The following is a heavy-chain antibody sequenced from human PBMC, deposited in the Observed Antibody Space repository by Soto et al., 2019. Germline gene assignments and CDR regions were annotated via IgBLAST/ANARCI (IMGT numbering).Heavy chain of an antibody. CDR2: IKSKTDGGTT. D-gene: IGHD3-3*01. J-gene: IGHJ4*02. Sequence: GGSLRLSCAASGFTFSNAWMSWVRQAPGKGLEWVGRIKSKTDGGTTDYAAPVKGRFTISRDDSKNTLYLQMNSLKTEDTAVYYCTTAHTYDFWSGYYDYWGQGTLVTVSS. CDR1: GFTFSNAW. V-gene: IGHV3-15*01. CDR3: TTAHTYDFWSGYYDY.